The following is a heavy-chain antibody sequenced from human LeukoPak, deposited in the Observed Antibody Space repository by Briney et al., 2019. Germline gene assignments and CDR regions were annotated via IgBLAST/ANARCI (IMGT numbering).Heavy chain of an antibody. D-gene: IGHD5-18*01. CDR2: ISYDGSNK. V-gene: IGHV3-30-3*01. CDR3: AVDTDAFDI. CDR1: GFTFSSYV. Sequence: TGGSLRLSCAASGFTFSSYVMGWVRQAPGKGLEWVAVISYDGSNKYYADSVKGRFTISRDNSKNTLYLQMNSLRAEDTAVYYCAVDTDAFDIWGQGTMVTVSS. J-gene: IGHJ3*02.